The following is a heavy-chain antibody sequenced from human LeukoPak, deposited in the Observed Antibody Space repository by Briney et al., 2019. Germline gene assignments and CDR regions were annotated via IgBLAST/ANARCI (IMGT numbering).Heavy chain of an antibody. V-gene: IGHV3-23*01. CDR3: AKDRPNFHENSGHYYRRDGDS. CDR2: MCGTAGCT. D-gene: IGHD3-22*01. J-gene: IGHJ5*01. Sequence: PGGSLRLXCQASGFTFYMYAMSWVRQAPGKGLEWVASMCGTAGCTFYPDSVKGRFTISRDNSKNVLYLRMNSLTAEDTAIYYCAKDRPNFHENSGHYYRRDGDSWGQGTLVTVSS. CDR1: GFTFYMYA.